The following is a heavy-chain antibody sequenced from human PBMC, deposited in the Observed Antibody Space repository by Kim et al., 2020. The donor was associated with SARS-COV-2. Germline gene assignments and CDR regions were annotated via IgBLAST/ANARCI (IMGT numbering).Heavy chain of an antibody. J-gene: IGHJ5*02. CDR1: GGSISSSSYY. Sequence: SETLSLTCTVSGGSISSSSYYWGWIRQPPGKGLEWIGSIYYSGSTYYNPSLKSRVTISVDTSKNQFSLKLSSVTAADTAVYYCARHLKGTGTTRAGVIPLDWFEPWGQGTLVTVSS. CDR3: ARHLKGTGTTRAGVIPLDWFEP. CDR2: IYYSGST. V-gene: IGHV4-39*01. D-gene: IGHD1-7*01.